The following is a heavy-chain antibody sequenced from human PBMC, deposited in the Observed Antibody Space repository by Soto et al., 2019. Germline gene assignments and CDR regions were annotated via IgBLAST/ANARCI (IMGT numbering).Heavy chain of an antibody. Sequence: QVQLVESGGGLVKPGGSLRLSCAVSGFTVSDHYMTWIRQAPGKGLEWVSYISGSGTYTNYADSVKGRFIISRDIAQNSLWLQINSLRAEDTALYYCARSSGWTQVVGYKYGLDVWGQGTAVTVSS. CDR2: ISGSGTYT. D-gene: IGHD3-22*01. CDR3: ARSSGWTQVVGYKYGLDV. V-gene: IGHV3-11*06. J-gene: IGHJ6*02. CDR1: GFTVSDHY.